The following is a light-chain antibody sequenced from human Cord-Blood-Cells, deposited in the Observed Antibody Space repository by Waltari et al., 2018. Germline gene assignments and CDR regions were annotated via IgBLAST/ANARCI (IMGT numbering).Light chain of an antibody. J-gene: IGLJ3*02. Sequence: QSALTQPRSVSGSPGQSVTISCTGTSSAVGGCNYVPWYQQHPGKAPKLMIYDVSKRPSGVPDRFSGSKSGNTASLTISGLQAEDEADYYCCSYAGSYTFVFGGGTKLTVL. V-gene: IGLV2-11*01. CDR3: CSYAGSYTFV. CDR2: DVS. CDR1: SSAVGGCNY.